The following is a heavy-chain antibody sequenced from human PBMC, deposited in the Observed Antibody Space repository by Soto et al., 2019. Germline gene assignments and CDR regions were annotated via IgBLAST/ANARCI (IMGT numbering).Heavy chain of an antibody. CDR2: ISGSGGST. J-gene: IGHJ6*02. CDR3: AGLPGAAHYYYYGMDV. Sequence: GGSLRLSCAASGFTFSSYAMSWVRQAPGKGLEWVSAISGSGGSTYYADSVKGRFTISRDNSKNTPYLQMNSLRAEDTAVYYCAGLPGAAHYYYYGMDVWGQGTTVTVSS. CDR1: GFTFSSYA. D-gene: IGHD6-25*01. V-gene: IGHV3-23*01.